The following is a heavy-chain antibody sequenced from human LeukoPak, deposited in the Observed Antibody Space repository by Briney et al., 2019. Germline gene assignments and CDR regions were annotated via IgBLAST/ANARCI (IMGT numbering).Heavy chain of an antibody. D-gene: IGHD3-22*01. CDR2: IYYSGNS. V-gene: IGHV4-39*07. CDR3: ARGPYSYDSSGAFDI. CDR1: GGSISSTSYY. Sequence: PSETLSLTCIVSGGSISSTSYYWGWIHQPPGKGPEWIGSIYYSGNSHYNPSLKSRVTISVDTSKNQFSLKLSSVTAADTAVYFCARGPYSYDSSGAFDIWGQGTMVTVSS. J-gene: IGHJ3*02.